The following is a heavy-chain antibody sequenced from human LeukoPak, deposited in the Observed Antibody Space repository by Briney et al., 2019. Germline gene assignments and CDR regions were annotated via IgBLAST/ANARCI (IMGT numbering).Heavy chain of an antibody. CDR3: ATQSITLVVVISPFDY. J-gene: IGHJ4*02. Sequence: GGSLRLSCAASGFTVSNVPMHWVRQAPGKGLEWVALIQDDGATTNYVDSVRGRFTISRDNSKSTVYLQMNSLKPDDTAVYYCATQSITLVVVISPFDYWGQGTLVTVSS. D-gene: IGHD3-22*01. V-gene: IGHV3-30*02. CDR2: IQDDGATT. CDR1: GFTVSNVP.